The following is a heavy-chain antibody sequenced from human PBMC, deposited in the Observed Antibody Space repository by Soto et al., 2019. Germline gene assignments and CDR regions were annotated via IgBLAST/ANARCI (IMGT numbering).Heavy chain of an antibody. V-gene: IGHV1-69*02. CDR1: GGTFSSYT. D-gene: IGHD3-3*01. Sequence: QVQLVQSGAEVKKPGSSVKVSCKASGGTFSSYTISWVRQAPGQGLEWMGRIIPILGIANYAQNFQGRVTITADKSTSTAYMELSSLRSEDTAVYYCARSYDFWSGYYSGDWFDPWGHGTLVTVSS. J-gene: IGHJ5*02. CDR2: IIPILGIA. CDR3: ARSYDFWSGYYSGDWFDP.